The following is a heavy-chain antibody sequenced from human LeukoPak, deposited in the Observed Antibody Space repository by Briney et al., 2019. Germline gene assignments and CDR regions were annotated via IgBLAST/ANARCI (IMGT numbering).Heavy chain of an antibody. CDR2: FKSKTDGGTT. J-gene: IGHJ4*02. Sequence: GSLRLSCAASGFTFSTHAMSWVRQAPGKGLEWVGRFKSKTDGGTTDFAAPVKGRFTISRDDAINSLYLQMSSLETEDTAVYYCTIDKRFYFDYWGQGALVTVSS. CDR3: TIDKRFYFDY. V-gene: IGHV3-15*01. CDR1: GFTFSTHA.